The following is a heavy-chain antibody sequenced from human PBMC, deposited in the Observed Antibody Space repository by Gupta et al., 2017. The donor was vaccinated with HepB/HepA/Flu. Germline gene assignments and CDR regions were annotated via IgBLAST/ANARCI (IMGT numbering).Heavy chain of an antibody. D-gene: IGHD1-1*01. CDR3: ERGRNGNNLDYY. V-gene: IGHV1-3*01. CDR1: GCTFTSYA. J-gene: IGHJ4*02. CDR2: INACNGDT. Sequence: QVQLVQSGPGVKKPGASVQVSCQASGCTFTSYAMHWVRQGPGQRLGWVGRINACNGDTKYSKKFQGRVNITRDTYASTAYMEPSSLRSEDSAEDSGERGRNGNNLDYYWGQGTLVTVSS.